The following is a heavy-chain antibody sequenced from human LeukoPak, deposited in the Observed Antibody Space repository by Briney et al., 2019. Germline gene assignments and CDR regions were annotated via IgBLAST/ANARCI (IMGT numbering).Heavy chain of an antibody. D-gene: IGHD3-22*01. J-gene: IGHJ4*02. Sequence: PGGSLRLSCAASGFTFSDYYMSWLRQAPGKGLEWVSYISSSGSTIYYADSVKGRFTISRDNAKNSLYLQMNSLRAEDTAVYYCARVYYDSSGYYRQPKSYFDYWGQGTLVTVSS. CDR2: ISSSGSTI. CDR1: GFTFSDYY. V-gene: IGHV3-11*04. CDR3: ARVYYDSSGYYRQPKSYFDY.